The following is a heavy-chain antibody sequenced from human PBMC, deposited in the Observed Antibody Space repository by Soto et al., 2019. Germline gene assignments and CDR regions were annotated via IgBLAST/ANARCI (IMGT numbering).Heavy chain of an antibody. Sequence: SETLSLTCTVSGGSISSSTYYWGWIRQPPGKGLEWIGIFFYSGCAYYNLSLKSRVTISIDTSKNQFSLRLSFVTAADTAVYYCARRGVDYGDYASYYYYGMDVWGRGTTVTVSS. J-gene: IGHJ6*02. CDR1: GGSISSSTYY. V-gene: IGHV4-39*01. CDR3: ARRGVDYGDYASYYYYGMDV. CDR2: FFYSGCA. D-gene: IGHD4-17*01.